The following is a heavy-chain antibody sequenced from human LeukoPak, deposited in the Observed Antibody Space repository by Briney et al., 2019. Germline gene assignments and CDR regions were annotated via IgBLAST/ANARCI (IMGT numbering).Heavy chain of an antibody. CDR3: ASSSMVRGVIGRGSPDP. J-gene: IGHJ5*02. V-gene: IGHV4-30-2*01. Sequence: SETLSLTCAVSGGSISSGGYSWSWTRQPPGKGLEWIGYIYHSGSTYYNPSLKSRVTISVDRSKNQFSLKLSSVTAADTAVYYCASSSMVRGVIGRGSPDPWGQGTLVTVSS. CDR2: IYHSGST. D-gene: IGHD3-10*01. CDR1: GGSISSGGYS.